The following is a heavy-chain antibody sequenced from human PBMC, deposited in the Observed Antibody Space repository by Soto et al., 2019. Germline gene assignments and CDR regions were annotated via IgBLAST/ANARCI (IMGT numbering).Heavy chain of an antibody. CDR1: GGSISSYY. J-gene: IGHJ3*02. Sequence: SETLSLTCTVSGGSISSYYWSWIRQPPGKGLEWIGYIYYSGSTNYNPSLKSRVTISVDTSKNQFSLKLSSVTAADTAVYYCARSSKGVAFDIWGQGTMVTVSS. CDR3: ARSSKGVAFDI. CDR2: IYYSGST. V-gene: IGHV4-59*01.